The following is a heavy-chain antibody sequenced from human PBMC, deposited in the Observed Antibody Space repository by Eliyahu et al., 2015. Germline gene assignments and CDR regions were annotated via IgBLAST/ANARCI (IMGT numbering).Heavy chain of an antibody. CDR3: ARRGPVANAMDY. Sequence: QVQLVQSGAEVKKPGASVKVSCKASGYNLSGYXMQWVRXAPGQGLXWMGWINPNSGGADYAPQFQGRVTMTRDTSINTFYMELNSLRSDDTAVFYCARRGPVANAMDYWGQGTLVTVST. D-gene: IGHD5-12*01. J-gene: IGHJ4*02. V-gene: IGHV1-2*02. CDR2: INPNSGGA. CDR1: GYNLSGYX.